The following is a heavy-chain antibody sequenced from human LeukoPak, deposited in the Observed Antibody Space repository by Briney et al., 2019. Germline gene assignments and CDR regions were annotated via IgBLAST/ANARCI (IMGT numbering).Heavy chain of an antibody. Sequence: SETLSLTCAVYGGSFSGYYWSWIRQPPGKGLEWIGEINHSGSTNYNPSLKSRVTISVDTSKNQFSLKLSSVTAADTAVYYCARDFKGMTTIDYWGQGTLVTVSS. CDR2: INHSGST. D-gene: IGHD1-1*01. CDR1: GGSFSGYY. V-gene: IGHV4-34*01. J-gene: IGHJ4*02. CDR3: ARDFKGMTTIDY.